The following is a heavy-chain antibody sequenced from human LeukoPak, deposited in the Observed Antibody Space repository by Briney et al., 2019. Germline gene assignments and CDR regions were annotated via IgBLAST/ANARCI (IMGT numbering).Heavy chain of an antibody. CDR2: MNPNSGNT. D-gene: IGHD3-10*01. Sequence: EASVKVSCTASGYTFTSYDINWVRQATGQGLEWMGWMNPNSGNTDYAQKFQGRVTMTRSTSISTAYMELSSLRSEDTAVYYCARDTYGSGSPSWFDPWGQGTLVTVSS. CDR3: ARDTYGSGSPSWFDP. V-gene: IGHV1-8*01. CDR1: GYTFTSYD. J-gene: IGHJ5*02.